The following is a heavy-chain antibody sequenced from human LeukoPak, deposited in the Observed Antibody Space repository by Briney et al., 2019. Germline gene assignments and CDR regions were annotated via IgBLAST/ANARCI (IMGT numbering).Heavy chain of an antibody. V-gene: IGHV3-7*01. J-gene: IGHJ4*02. CDR1: GFTFSDFW. D-gene: IGHD4-11*01. Sequence: TGGSLRLSCAASGFTFSDFWMGWVRQAPGKGLEWVANINQGGSESYYVDSVKGRFTISRDNAKKSLFLQMSSLRAEDTAVYYCTKGRSNHYWGQGTLVTVST. CDR3: TKGRSNHY. CDR2: INQGGSES.